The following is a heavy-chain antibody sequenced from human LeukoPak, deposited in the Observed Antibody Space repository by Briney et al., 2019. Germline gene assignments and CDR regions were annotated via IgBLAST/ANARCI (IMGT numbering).Heavy chain of an antibody. Sequence: GGSLRLSCAASGFTFSSYSMNWVRQAPGEGLEWVSSISSSSSYIYYADSVKGRFTISRDNAKNSLYLQMNSLRAEDTAVYYCARARKGGDRSGFDPWGQGTLVTVSS. CDR1: GFTFSSYS. CDR3: ARARKGGDRSGFDP. D-gene: IGHD3-16*01. CDR2: ISSSSSYI. V-gene: IGHV3-21*01. J-gene: IGHJ5*02.